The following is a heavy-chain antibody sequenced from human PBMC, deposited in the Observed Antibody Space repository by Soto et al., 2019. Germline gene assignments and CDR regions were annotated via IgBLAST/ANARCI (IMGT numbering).Heavy chain of an antibody. V-gene: IGHV3-21*01. CDR1: GFSFSSYN. CDR3: ARASAGTSSSDY. J-gene: IGHJ4*02. CDR2: ISSSSNSI. Sequence: GGSLRLSCAAAGFSFSSYNMVWVRQALGKGLEWVSFISSSSNSIYYAASVQGRFTISRDNAKNSLSLQMNSLRVEDTAVYYCARASAGTSSSDYWGQGTLVTVSS. D-gene: IGHD6-13*01.